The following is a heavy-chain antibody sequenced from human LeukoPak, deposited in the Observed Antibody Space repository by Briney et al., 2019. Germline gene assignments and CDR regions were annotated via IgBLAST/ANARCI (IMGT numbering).Heavy chain of an antibody. CDR1: GYSFTDYF. Sequence: GASVKVSCKASGYSFTDYFIHWVRQAPGQGLEWMGWIDPKSGGTKYGQKFQGRVTMTRDTSINTVFLGLRGLRSDDTGFYYCARHPNLDYWGQGTLVIVSS. V-gene: IGHV1-2*02. CDR3: ARHPNLDY. CDR2: IDPKSGGT. J-gene: IGHJ4*02.